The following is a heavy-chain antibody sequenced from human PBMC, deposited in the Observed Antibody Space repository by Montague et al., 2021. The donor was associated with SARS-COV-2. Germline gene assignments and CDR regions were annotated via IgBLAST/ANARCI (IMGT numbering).Heavy chain of an antibody. V-gene: IGHV4-59*01. D-gene: IGHD6-19*01. Sequence: SETLSLTCTVSGVSISSYYWSWIRQPPGEGLEWIGYIYYSRSTNYNPSLQSRVTISVDTSKNQFSLKLSSVTAADTAVYYCSGGSGWMGNAFDIWGQGTMVTVSS. J-gene: IGHJ3*02. CDR1: GVSISSYY. CDR2: IYYSRST. CDR3: SGGSGWMGNAFDI.